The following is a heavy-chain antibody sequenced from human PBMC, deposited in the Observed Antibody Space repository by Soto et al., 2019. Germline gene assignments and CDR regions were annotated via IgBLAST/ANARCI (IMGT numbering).Heavy chain of an antibody. D-gene: IGHD1-1*01. CDR2: ISYDGSNK. CDR1: GFTFSSYG. J-gene: IGHJ6*02. CDR3: AKDLPKGTGTNYYYGMDV. Sequence: QVQLVESGGGVVQPGRSLRLSCAASGFTFSSYGMHWVRQAPGKGLEWVAVISYDGSNKYYADSVKGRFTISRDNSKNTLYLQMISLRAEDTAVYYCAKDLPKGTGTNYYYGMDVWGQGTTVTVSS. V-gene: IGHV3-30*18.